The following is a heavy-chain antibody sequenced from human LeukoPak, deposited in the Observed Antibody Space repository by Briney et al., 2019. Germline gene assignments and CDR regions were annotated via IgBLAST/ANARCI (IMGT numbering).Heavy chain of an antibody. CDR1: GFTFSSYG. Sequence: GGSLRLSCAASGFTFSSYGMSWVRQVPGNGLVWVSRIISDGSSTTYADSVKGRFTISRDNAKNTLYLQMNSLRAEDTAVYYCARDLGSMVRGVDGFDYWGQGTLVTVSS. D-gene: IGHD3-10*01. CDR2: IISDGSST. CDR3: ARDLGSMVRGVDGFDY. J-gene: IGHJ4*02. V-gene: IGHV3-74*01.